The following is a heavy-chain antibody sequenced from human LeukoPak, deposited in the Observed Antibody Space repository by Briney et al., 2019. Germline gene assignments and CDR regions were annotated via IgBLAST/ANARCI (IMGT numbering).Heavy chain of an antibody. CDR1: GDSISSYY. V-gene: IGHV4-59*01. CDR3: ARHSSLVHFDH. J-gene: IGHJ4*02. Sequence: PSETLCLTCTVSGDSISSYYCSWIRQPPGKGLEWIGYIYYSGTTNYNPSPKSRVTIAVATSKTQFSLKLSSVTAADTAVYYCARHSSLVHFDHWGEGSLVTVSS. D-gene: IGHD6-13*01. CDR2: IYYSGTT.